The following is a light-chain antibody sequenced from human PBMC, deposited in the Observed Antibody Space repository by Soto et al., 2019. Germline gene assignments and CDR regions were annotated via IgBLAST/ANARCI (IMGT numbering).Light chain of an antibody. V-gene: IGKV1-5*01. CDR2: DAS. CDR3: QQYNSYSPNT. J-gene: IGKJ2*01. Sequence: DIQMTQSPSTLSASVGDRVTITCRASQSVSSWLAWYQQKPGKAPKLLIYDASSWVSGVPSRFSGSGSGTEFTLTISSLQPDDFATYYCQQYNSYSPNTFGQGTKLEIK. CDR1: QSVSSW.